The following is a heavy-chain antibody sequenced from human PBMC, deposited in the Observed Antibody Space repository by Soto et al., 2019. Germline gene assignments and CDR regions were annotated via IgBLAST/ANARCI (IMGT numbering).Heavy chain of an antibody. CDR2: INAGNGNT. Sequence: ASVKVSCKASGYTFTSYAMHWVRQAPGQRLEWMGWINAGNGNTKYSQKFQGRVTITRDTSPSTAYMELSSLRSEDTAVYYCAREPLAVAGPHFDYWGQGTLVTVSS. J-gene: IGHJ4*02. CDR1: GYTFTSYA. D-gene: IGHD6-19*01. CDR3: AREPLAVAGPHFDY. V-gene: IGHV1-3*01.